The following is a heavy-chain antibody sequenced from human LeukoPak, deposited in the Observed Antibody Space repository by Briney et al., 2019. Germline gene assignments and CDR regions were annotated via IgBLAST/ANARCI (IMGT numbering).Heavy chain of an antibody. V-gene: IGHV1-8*03. CDR3: ERGPLLGYCSSTSCYDYMDV. CDR1: GYTFTSYD. J-gene: IGHJ6*03. CDR2: MNPNSGNT. Sequence: GASVKVSCKASGYTFTSYDINWVRQATGQGLEWMGWMNPNSGNTGYAQKFQGRVTITRNTSISTAYMELSSLRSEDTAVYYCERGPLLGYCSSTSCYDYMDVWGKGTTVTVSS. D-gene: IGHD2-2*01.